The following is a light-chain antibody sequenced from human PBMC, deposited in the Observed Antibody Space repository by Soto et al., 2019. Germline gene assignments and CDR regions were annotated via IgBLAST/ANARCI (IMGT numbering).Light chain of an antibody. CDR2: EVR. CDR1: SSDVGGYKY. Sequence: QSALTQPAFVSGSPGQSITISCTGTSSDVGGYKYVSWYQQHPGKAPKLMIYEVRNRPSGVSNRFSGSKSGNTASLTISGLQAEDEADYYCTSYTSSSTLVFGGGTKLTVL. J-gene: IGLJ2*01. V-gene: IGLV2-14*01. CDR3: TSYTSSSTLV.